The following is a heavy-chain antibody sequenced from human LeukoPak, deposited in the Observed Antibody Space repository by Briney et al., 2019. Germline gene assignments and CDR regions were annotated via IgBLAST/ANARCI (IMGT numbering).Heavy chain of an antibody. CDR2: INHSGST. CDR3: ARLYSSGWYFDY. Sequence: RTSETLSLTCTVSGGSISSSSYYWGWIRQPPGKGLEWIGEINHSGSTNYNPSLKSRVTISVDTSKNQFSLKLSSVTAADTAVYYCARLYSSGWYFDYWGQGTLVTVSS. J-gene: IGHJ4*02. CDR1: GGSISSSSYY. V-gene: IGHV4-39*07. D-gene: IGHD6-19*01.